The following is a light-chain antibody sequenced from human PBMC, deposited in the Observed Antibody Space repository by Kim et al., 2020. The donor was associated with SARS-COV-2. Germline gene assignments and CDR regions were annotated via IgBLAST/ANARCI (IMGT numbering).Light chain of an antibody. V-gene: IGKV3-15*01. CDR3: QQYYDWPRT. Sequence: EIVLTQSPATLSASPGERATLSCWASQSVSSNLAWFQQRLGQAPRLLMYDASTRATGIPARFSGSGSGTEFTLTINSLQSEDFAVYYCQQYYDWPRTFGQGTKVDIK. CDR2: DAS. CDR1: QSVSSN. J-gene: IGKJ1*01.